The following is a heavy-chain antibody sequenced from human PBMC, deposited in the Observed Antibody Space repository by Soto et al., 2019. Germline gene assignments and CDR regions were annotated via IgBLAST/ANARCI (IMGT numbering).Heavy chain of an antibody. V-gene: IGHV3-30*03. CDR1: GFTFSSYG. D-gene: IGHD3-10*02. Sequence: GGSLRLSCAASGFTFSSYGMHWVRQAPGKGLEWVAVISYDGSNKYYADSVKGRFTISRDNSKNTLYLQMNSLRAEDTAVYYFVMDGKGAAYTNVPYYFDHWGQGALVTVSS. J-gene: IGHJ4*02. CDR2: ISYDGSNK. CDR3: VMDGKGAAYTNVPYYFDH.